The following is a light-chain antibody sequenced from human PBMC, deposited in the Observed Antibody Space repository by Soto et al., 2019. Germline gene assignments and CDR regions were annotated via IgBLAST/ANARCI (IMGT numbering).Light chain of an antibody. CDR1: QSIANS. J-gene: IGKJ1*01. Sequence: EIVLTQSPGTLSLSPGERASLSCRASQSIANSLAWYQQKPGQAPRLLIFGASNRATGIPDRFSGSGSGTDFTLTISRLEPEDFAVYHCQQYGGSPRTFGQGIKVERK. CDR3: QQYGGSPRT. V-gene: IGKV3-20*01. CDR2: GAS.